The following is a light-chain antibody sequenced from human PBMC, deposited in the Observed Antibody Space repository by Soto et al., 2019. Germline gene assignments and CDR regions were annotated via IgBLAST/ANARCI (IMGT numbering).Light chain of an antibody. CDR1: QSINTW. Sequence: DIQMTQSPSTLSASVGDIVTITCRASQSINTWLAWYQQKAGKAPNLLIYKASSLENGDPSRFSGSRSGTEFTLTISSRQPDDFATYYYQQYNNYPWTFGQGTKVEIK. CDR3: QQYNNYPWT. V-gene: IGKV1-5*03. CDR2: KAS. J-gene: IGKJ1*01.